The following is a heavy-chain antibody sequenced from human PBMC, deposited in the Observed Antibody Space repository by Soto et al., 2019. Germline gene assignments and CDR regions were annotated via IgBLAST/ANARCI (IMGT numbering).Heavy chain of an antibody. CDR2: INHSGST. CDR1: GGNFSDYY. D-gene: IGHD6-13*01. CDR3: AIGGRSSWLRDYYYYYMDV. V-gene: IGHV4-34*01. Sequence: SLTHPLSYAVDGGNFSDYYGSWIRQPPGKGLEWIGEINHSGSTNYNPSLKSRVTISVDTSKNQFSLKLSSVTAADTAVYYCAIGGRSSWLRDYYYYYMDVWGKGTTVTVSS. J-gene: IGHJ6*03.